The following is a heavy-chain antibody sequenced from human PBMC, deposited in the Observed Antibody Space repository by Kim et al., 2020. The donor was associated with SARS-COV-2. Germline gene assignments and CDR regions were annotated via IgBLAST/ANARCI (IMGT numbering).Heavy chain of an antibody. CDR2: VYHTGNA. J-gene: IGHJ6*02. D-gene: IGHD3-10*01. CDR1: GGTISSSSYY. Sequence: SETLSLTCTVSGGTISSSSYYWGWIRQPPGKGLEWIGSVYHTGNAYYNPSLKSRVTISVDTSKNQFSLKLTSVTAADTAVYYCARQGDGSGSYYLSPYYYGIDVWGQGTTVTVSS. CDR3: ARQGDGSGSYYLSPYYYGIDV. V-gene: IGHV4-39*01.